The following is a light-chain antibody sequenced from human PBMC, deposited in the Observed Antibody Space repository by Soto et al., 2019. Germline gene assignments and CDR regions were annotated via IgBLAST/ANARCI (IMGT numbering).Light chain of an antibody. CDR3: AAWDDSLSGYV. Sequence: QAVLTQPPSASGAPRQRGTISFSGSSSHIGSNYVYWYQQLPGTAPKLLIYRNNQRPSGVPDRFSGSKSGTSASLAISGLRSEDEADYYCAAWDDSLSGYVFGTGTKVTVL. V-gene: IGLV1-47*01. J-gene: IGLJ1*01. CDR2: RNN. CDR1: SSHIGSNY.